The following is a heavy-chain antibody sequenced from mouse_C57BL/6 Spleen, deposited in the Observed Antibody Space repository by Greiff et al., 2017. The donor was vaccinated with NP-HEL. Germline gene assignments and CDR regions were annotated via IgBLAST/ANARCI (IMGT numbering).Heavy chain of an antibody. V-gene: IGHV1-26*01. CDR1: GYTFTDYY. CDR3: ARGVEGKRYYAMDY. CDR2: INPNNGGT. J-gene: IGHJ4*01. Sequence: EVQLQQSGPELVKPGASVKISCKASGYTFTDYYMNWVKQSHGKSLEWIGDINPNNGGTSYNQKFKGKATLTVDKSSSTAYMELRSLTSEDSAVYYCARGVEGKRYYAMDYWGQGTSVTVSS. D-gene: IGHD1-1*02.